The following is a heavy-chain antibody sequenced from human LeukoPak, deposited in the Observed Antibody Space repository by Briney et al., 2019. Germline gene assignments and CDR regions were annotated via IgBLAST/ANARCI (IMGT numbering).Heavy chain of an antibody. V-gene: IGHV5-51*01. CDR3: ARHRAPYSSGRYVVPDY. CDR1: GYSFPSYW. D-gene: IGHD6-19*01. Sequence: GESLKISCKGSGYSFPSYWIGWVRQMPGKGLEWMGIIYPGDSDTRYSPSFQGQVTISADKSFSTAYLQWSSLKASDTAMYYCARHRAPYSSGRYVVPDYWGQGTLVTVSS. J-gene: IGHJ4*02. CDR2: IYPGDSDT.